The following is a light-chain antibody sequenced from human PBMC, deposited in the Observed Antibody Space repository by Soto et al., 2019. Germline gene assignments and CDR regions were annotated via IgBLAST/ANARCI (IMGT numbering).Light chain of an antibody. V-gene: IGKV3-11*01. J-gene: IGKJ4*01. Sequence: EIVLTQSPATLSLSPGERATLSCRASQSVSSYSAWYQQKPGQAPRLLIYDASNRATGIPARFSGSGAGTDVTLTIRRVEPEDFAVYYCQQRSNWPRTFGGGTKVEIK. CDR2: DAS. CDR3: QQRSNWPRT. CDR1: QSVSSY.